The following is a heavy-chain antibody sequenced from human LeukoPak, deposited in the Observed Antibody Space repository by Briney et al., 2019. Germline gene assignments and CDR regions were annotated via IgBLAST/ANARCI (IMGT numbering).Heavy chain of an antibody. J-gene: IGHJ4*02. Sequence: ASETLSLTCTVSGGSISSSGYYWGWIRQPPGKGLEWIGSIYYSGSTYYNPSLKSRVTISVDTSKNQFSLKLRSVTAADTAVYYCARSSGSYAPNDYWGQGTLVTVSS. CDR3: ARSSGSYAPNDY. CDR1: GGSISSSGYY. D-gene: IGHD1-26*01. V-gene: IGHV4-39*01. CDR2: IYYSGST.